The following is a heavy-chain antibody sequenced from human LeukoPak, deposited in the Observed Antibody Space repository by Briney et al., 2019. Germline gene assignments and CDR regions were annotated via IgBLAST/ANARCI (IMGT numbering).Heavy chain of an antibody. CDR3: AKEAGARGYYDSSGYYLEY. D-gene: IGHD3-22*01. CDR2: ISGSGGST. V-gene: IGHV3-23*01. Sequence: PGGSLRLSCAASGFTFSNYAMTWVRQALGKGLEWVSGISGSGGSTYYADSLKGRFTISRDNSKNTLYLQVKNLRAEDTAIYYCAKEAGARGYYDSSGYYLEYWGQGTLVTVYS. J-gene: IGHJ4*02. CDR1: GFTFSNYA.